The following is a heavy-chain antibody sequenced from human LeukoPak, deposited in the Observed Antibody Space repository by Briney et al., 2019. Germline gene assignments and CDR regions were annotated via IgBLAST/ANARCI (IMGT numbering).Heavy chain of an antibody. V-gene: IGHV4-39*01. CDR3: ARLGVDY. CDR1: GGSISSSSYY. CDR2: IYYSGST. J-gene: IGHJ4*02. Sequence: SETLSLTCTLSGGSISSSSYYWGWIRQPPGKGLEWIGSIYYSGSTYYNPSPKSRVTISVDTSKHQFSLKLSSVTAADTAVYYCARLGVDYWGQGTLVTVSS.